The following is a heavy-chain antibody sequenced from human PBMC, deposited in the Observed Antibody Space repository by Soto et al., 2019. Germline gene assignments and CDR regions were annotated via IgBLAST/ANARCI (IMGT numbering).Heavy chain of an antibody. D-gene: IGHD2-21*02. CDR1: GFSLRTSGVG. CDR2: IYWDNDK. V-gene: IGHV2-5*02. J-gene: IGHJ6*02. CDR3: AQGRCGWDWLRSFPAHHYYRVDV. Sequence: QITLKESGPTLVKPTQTLTLTCTFSGFSLRTSGVGVGWIRQPPGKTLEWLALIYWDNDKRYSPSLRSRLTITKGPPQNQVGLNNTHLDPVETAKYYRAQGRCGWDWLRSFPAHHYYRVDVWGQGTTVTVSS.